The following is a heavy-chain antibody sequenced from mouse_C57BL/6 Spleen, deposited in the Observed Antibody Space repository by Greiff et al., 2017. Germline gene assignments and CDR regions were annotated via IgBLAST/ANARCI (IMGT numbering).Heavy chain of an antibody. CDR1: GYTFTSYW. CDR2: IVPNSGGT. D-gene: IGHD1-1*01. J-gene: IGHJ2*01. CDR3: ARGDYYGSSYAD. V-gene: IGHV1-72*01. Sequence: QVQLQQPGAELVKPGASVKLSCKASGYTFTSYWMHWVKQRPGRGLEWIGRIVPNSGGTKYNEKFKSKATLTVAKPSSPAYMQLSSLTSEDYAVNNWARGDYYGSSYADWGKGTTLTVSS.